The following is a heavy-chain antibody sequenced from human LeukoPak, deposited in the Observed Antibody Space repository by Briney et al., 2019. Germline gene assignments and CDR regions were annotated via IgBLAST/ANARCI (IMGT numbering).Heavy chain of an antibody. CDR3: ARADNWQSGGA. CDR2: INSDGSYT. Sequence: QPGGSLRLSCVASGFSFSNYWMYWGRQAPGKGLVWASRINSDGSYTDYADSAKGRFTISRDNAKDTLYLQMNSLRADDTAVYYCARADNWQSGGAWGQGTLVTVSS. D-gene: IGHD1-1*01. CDR1: GFSFSNYW. J-gene: IGHJ5*02. V-gene: IGHV3-74*01.